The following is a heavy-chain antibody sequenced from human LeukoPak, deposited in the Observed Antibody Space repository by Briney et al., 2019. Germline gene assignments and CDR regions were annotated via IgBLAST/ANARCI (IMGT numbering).Heavy chain of an antibody. CDR1: GFTLSTYS. CDR3: ASALRTSSLIAAHNY. D-gene: IGHD6-13*01. CDR2: ISTSSSYI. Sequence: PGGSLRLSCAASGFTLSTYSMTWVRQGPGKGLEWVSSISTSSSYIYYADSVKGRFTISRDNAKKSLFLQMNSLRAEDTAVYYCASALRTSSLIAAHNYWGQGTLVIVSS. V-gene: IGHV3-21*01. J-gene: IGHJ4*02.